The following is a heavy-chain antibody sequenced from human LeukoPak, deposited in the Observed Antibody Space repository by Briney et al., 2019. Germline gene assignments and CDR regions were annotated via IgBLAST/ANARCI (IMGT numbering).Heavy chain of an antibody. J-gene: IGHJ5*02. CDR3: ARPSSSWGRFDP. D-gene: IGHD6-13*01. CDR2: IFYSGTT. CDR1: GAFITSSPYF. V-gene: IGHV4-39*07. Sequence: SETLSLTCSVSGAFITSSPYFWGWIRQTPGKGLEWVGSIFYSGTTYYNPSLTSRVTISVDTSKNQFSLKLSSVTAADTAVYYCARPSSSWGRFDPWGQGTLVTVSS.